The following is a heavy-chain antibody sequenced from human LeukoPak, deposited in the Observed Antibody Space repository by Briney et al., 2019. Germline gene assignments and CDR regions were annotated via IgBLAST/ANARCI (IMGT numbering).Heavy chain of an antibody. CDR1: GGTFSRYA. J-gene: IGHJ4*02. Sequence: SVKVSCKASGGTFSRYAISWVRQAPGQGLEWMGGITPIFGTANYAQKFQGRVTITADESTSTAYMELSSLRSEDTAVYYCARGGLELTGGEYYFDYWGQGTLVTVSS. CDR3: ARGGLELTGGEYYFDY. V-gene: IGHV1-69*13. CDR2: ITPIFGTA. D-gene: IGHD1-7*01.